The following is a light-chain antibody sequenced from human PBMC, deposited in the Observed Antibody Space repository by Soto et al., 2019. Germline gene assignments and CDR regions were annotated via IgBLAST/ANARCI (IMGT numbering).Light chain of an antibody. CDR2: DVT. CDR3: GSYTSSSSYV. J-gene: IGLJ1*01. CDR1: SSDVGGFEY. V-gene: IGLV2-14*01. Sequence: QSVLSQPASVSGSPGQSITISCTGTSSDVGGFEYVSWYQHQPGKAPKLIIYDVTKRPSGVSNRFSGSKSGNTASLTISGIQADDEGDYYCGSYTSSSSYVFGTGNNVIVL.